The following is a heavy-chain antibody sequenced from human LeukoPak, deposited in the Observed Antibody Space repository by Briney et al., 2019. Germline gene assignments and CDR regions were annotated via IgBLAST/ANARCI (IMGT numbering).Heavy chain of an antibody. J-gene: IGHJ6*03. V-gene: IGHV4-34*01. D-gene: IGHD6-6*01. CDR1: GGSFSGYY. Sequence: PSETLSLTCAVYGGSFSGYYWSWIRQPPGKGLEWIGEINHSGSTNYNPSLKSRVTISVDTSKNQFSLKLSSVTAADTAVYYCASLLRGYKQLVPYYYYYMDVWGKGTTVTVSS. CDR3: ASLLRGYKQLVPYYYYYMDV. CDR2: INHSGST.